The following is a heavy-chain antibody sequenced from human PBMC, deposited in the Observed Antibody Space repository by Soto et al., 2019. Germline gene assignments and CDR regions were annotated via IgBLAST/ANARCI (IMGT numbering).Heavy chain of an antibody. CDR1: GFTFSSYG. Sequence: QVQLVESGGGVVQPGRSLRLSCAASGFTFSSYGMHWVRQAPDKGLEWVAVISYDGSNKYYADSVKGRFTISRDNSKNTLYLQMNSLRAEDTAVYYCAKEGAANSYYYYGMDVWGQGTTVTVSS. J-gene: IGHJ6*02. CDR2: ISYDGSNK. CDR3: AKEGAANSYYYYGMDV. V-gene: IGHV3-30*18. D-gene: IGHD1-26*01.